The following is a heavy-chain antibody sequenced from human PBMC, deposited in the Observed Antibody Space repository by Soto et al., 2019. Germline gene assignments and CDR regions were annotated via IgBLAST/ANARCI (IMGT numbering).Heavy chain of an antibody. CDR2: ISGSGGST. CDR1: GFTFSSYA. CDR3: AKHPYYDSSGSWFDP. Sequence: GGSLRLSCAASGFTFSSYAMSWFRQAPGKGLEWVSAISGSGGSTYYADSVKGRFTISRDNSKNTLYLQMNSLRAEDTAVYYCAKHPYYDSSGSWFDPWGQGTLVTVSS. J-gene: IGHJ5*02. V-gene: IGHV3-23*01. D-gene: IGHD3-22*01.